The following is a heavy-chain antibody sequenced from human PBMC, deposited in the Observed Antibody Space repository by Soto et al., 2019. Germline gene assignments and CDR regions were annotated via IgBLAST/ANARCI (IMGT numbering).Heavy chain of an antibody. D-gene: IGHD3-3*01. CDR1: GGSISSGGYY. CDR2: IYYSGST. Sequence: TLSLTCTVSGGSISSGGYYWSWIRQHPGKGLEWIGYIYYSGSTYYNPSLKSRVTISVDTSKNQFSLKLSSVTAADTAVYYCARAHYDFWSGYYTGIVAFDYWGQGTLVTVSS. CDR3: ARAHYDFWSGYYTGIVAFDY. V-gene: IGHV4-31*03. J-gene: IGHJ4*02.